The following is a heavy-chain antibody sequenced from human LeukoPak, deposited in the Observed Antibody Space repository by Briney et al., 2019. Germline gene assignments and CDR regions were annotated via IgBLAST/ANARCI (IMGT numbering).Heavy chain of an antibody. CDR1: GFVFSRKD. D-gene: IGHD1-26*01. V-gene: IGHV3-13*01. J-gene: IGHJ4*02. CDR2: IGVMSDT. Sequence: GGSLRLSCAASGFVFSRKDMHWIRQVRGKGLEWVSTIGVMSDTYYSDSVKGRFFISREDDKNSLYLQMNSLTAGDTGVYYCARGGRSSDTFDFGGQGTLVTVSS. CDR3: ARGGRSSDTFDF.